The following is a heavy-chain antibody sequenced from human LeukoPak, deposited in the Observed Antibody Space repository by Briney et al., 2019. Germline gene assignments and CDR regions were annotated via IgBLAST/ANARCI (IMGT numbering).Heavy chain of an antibody. Sequence: SETLSLTCTVSGGSISSYYWSWTRQPPGKGLEWIGYIYYSGSTNYNPSLKSRVTISVDTSKNQFSLKLSSVTAADTAVYYCARDQDSSGYYLDYWGQGTLVTVSS. CDR1: GGSISSYY. D-gene: IGHD3-22*01. CDR3: ARDQDSSGYYLDY. CDR2: IYYSGST. V-gene: IGHV4-59*01. J-gene: IGHJ4*02.